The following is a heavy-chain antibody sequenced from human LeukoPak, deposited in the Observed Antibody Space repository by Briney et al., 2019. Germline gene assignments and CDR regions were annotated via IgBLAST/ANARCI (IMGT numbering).Heavy chain of an antibody. J-gene: IGHJ4*02. Sequence: SETLSLTCAVYGGSFSGYYWSWIRQPPGKGLEWIGSIYYSGSTYYNPSLKSRVTISVDTSKNQFSLKLSSVTAADTAVYYCARHYYDSSGLDYWGQGTLVTVSS. CDR3: ARHYYDSSGLDY. CDR1: GGSFSGYY. V-gene: IGHV4-34*01. CDR2: IYYSGST. D-gene: IGHD3-22*01.